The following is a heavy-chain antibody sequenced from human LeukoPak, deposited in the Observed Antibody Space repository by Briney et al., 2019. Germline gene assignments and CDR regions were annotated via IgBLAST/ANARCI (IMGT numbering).Heavy chain of an antibody. Sequence: GGSLRLSCAAPGFTVSSTYMSWVRQAPGKGLGWVSVIYSGGSTYDADSAKGRFTISRHNSKNTLYLQMNSLRAEDTAVHYCARGTTPKIWGQGTMVTVSS. CDR1: GFTVSSTY. D-gene: IGHD4-17*01. V-gene: IGHV3-53*01. J-gene: IGHJ3*02. CDR3: ARGTTPKI. CDR2: IYSGGST.